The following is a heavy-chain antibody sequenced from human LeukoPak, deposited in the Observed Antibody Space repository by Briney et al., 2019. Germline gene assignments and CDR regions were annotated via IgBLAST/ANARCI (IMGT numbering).Heavy chain of an antibody. CDR2: ISGSGGST. CDR3: AKDNDNFDWLFHY. D-gene: IGHD3-9*01. Sequence: GGSLRLSRAASGFTFSSYAMSWVRQAPGKGLEWVSAISGSGGSTYYADSVKGRFTISRDNSKNTLYLQMNSLRAEDTAVYYCAKDNDNFDWLFHYWGQGTLVTVSS. CDR1: GFTFSSYA. J-gene: IGHJ4*02. V-gene: IGHV3-23*01.